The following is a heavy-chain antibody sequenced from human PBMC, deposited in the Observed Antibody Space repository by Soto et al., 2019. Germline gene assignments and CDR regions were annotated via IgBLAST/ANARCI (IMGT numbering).Heavy chain of an antibody. CDR2: LDQSGDT. D-gene: IGHD6-19*01. CDR3: AREDSNGWSGETLHA. Sequence: QVQLQQWGAGLLKVSETLSLTCAVVGDSLRGQSWNWIRQSPGKGLEWIGELDQSGDTNYNPSLKSRAIMSDDTSTNQFSLTLTYMTAADTAVYYCAREDSNGWSGETLHAWGQGTTVTVSS. CDR1: GDSLRGQS. V-gene: IGHV4-34*01. J-gene: IGHJ6*02.